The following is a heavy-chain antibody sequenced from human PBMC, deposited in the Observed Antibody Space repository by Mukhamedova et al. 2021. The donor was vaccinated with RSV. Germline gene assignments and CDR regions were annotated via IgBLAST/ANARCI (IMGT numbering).Heavy chain of an antibody. V-gene: IGHV3-21*01. Sequence: VRQAPGKGLEWVSSISSSSSYTYYADSVKGRFTISRDNAKNSLYLQMNSLRAEDTAVYYCAKKGVVTDYWGQGTLVTVSS. J-gene: IGHJ4*02. CDR3: AKKGVVTDY. CDR2: ISSSSSYT. D-gene: IGHD2-21*02.